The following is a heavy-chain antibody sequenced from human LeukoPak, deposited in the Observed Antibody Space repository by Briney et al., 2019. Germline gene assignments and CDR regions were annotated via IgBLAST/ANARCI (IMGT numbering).Heavy chain of an antibody. CDR3: AKDLLLWADYYYYYMDV. Sequence: GGSLRLSCAASGFTFSSYGMHWVRQAPGKGLEWVAFIRYDGSNKYYADSVKGRFTISRDNSKNTLYLQMNSLRAEDTAVYYCAKDLLLWADYYYYYMDVWGKGTTVTISS. CDR1: GFTFSSYG. J-gene: IGHJ6*03. D-gene: IGHD3-10*01. V-gene: IGHV3-30*02. CDR2: IRYDGSNK.